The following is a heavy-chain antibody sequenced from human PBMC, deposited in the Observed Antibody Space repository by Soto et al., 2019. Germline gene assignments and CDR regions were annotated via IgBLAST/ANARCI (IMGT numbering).Heavy chain of an antibody. Sequence: PSETLSLTCTVSGGSISSYYWSWIRQPPGKGLEWIGYIYYSGSTNYNPSLKSRVTISVDTSKNQFSLKLSSVTGADTAVYCGARGRRNSRRFDFWGQGTLVTVSS. D-gene: IGHD6-13*01. CDR2: IYYSGST. J-gene: IGHJ4*02. CDR1: GGSISSYY. V-gene: IGHV4-59*01. CDR3: ARGRRNSRRFDF.